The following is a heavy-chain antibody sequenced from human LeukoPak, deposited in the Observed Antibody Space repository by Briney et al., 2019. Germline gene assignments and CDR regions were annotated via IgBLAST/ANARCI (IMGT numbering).Heavy chain of an antibody. V-gene: IGHV3-30-3*01. D-gene: IGHD2-8*02. Sequence: GGSLRLSCAASGFTFSSYAMHWVRQAPGKGLEWVAVISYDGSNKYYADSVKGRFTISRDNSKNTLYLQMNSLRAEDTAVYYCARESGYWPYFDCWGQGTLVTVSS. CDR3: ARESGYWPYFDC. J-gene: IGHJ4*02. CDR2: ISYDGSNK. CDR1: GFTFSSYA.